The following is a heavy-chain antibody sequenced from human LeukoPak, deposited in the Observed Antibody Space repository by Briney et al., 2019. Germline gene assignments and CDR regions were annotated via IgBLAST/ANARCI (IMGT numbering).Heavy chain of an antibody. D-gene: IGHD2-15*01. CDR2: ISYDGSNK. V-gene: IGHV3-30-3*01. CDR3: ARGETFRWPFDY. CDR1: GFTFSSYA. J-gene: IGHJ4*02. Sequence: GGSLRLSCAASGFTFSSYAMHWVRQAPGKGLEWVAVISYDGSNKYYADSVKGRFTISRDNSKNTLYLQMNSLRAEDTAVYYCARGETFRWPFDYWGQGTLVTVSS.